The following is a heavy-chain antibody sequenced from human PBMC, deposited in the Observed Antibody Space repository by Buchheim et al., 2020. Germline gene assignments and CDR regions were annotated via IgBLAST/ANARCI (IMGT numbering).Heavy chain of an antibody. V-gene: IGHV1-3*01. Sequence: QVQLVQSGAEVKKPGASVKVSCKASGYIFTHYVMHWVRQAPGQRLEWMGWINAGNGNTKYSQKFQGRVTITRDTSASTAYMELSSLRSEDMAVYYCTRGPDYGHYLWAKVSNWFNPWGQGTL. CDR2: INAGNGNT. CDR1: GYIFTHYV. D-gene: IGHD4-17*01. J-gene: IGHJ5*02. CDR3: TRGPDYGHYLWAKVSNWFNP.